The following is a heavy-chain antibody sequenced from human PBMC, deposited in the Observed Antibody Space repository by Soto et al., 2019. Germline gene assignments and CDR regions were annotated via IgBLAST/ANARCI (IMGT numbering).Heavy chain of an antibody. J-gene: IGHJ6*03. Sequence: SETLSLTCTVSGGSISSSSYYWGWIRQPPGKGLEWIGSIYYSGSTYYNPSLKSRVTISVDTSKNQFSLKLSSVTAADTAVYYCARQIGGPSIAARYYYMDVWGKGTTVTVSS. CDR3: ARQIGGPSIAARYYYMDV. D-gene: IGHD6-6*01. CDR1: GGSISSSSYY. V-gene: IGHV4-39*01. CDR2: IYYSGST.